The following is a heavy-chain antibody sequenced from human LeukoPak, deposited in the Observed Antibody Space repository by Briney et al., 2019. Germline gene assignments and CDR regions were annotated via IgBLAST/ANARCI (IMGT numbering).Heavy chain of an antibody. J-gene: IGHJ3*02. CDR1: GGSISSGGYS. CDR3: ARYVIVGAIGDAFDI. D-gene: IGHD1-26*01. CDR2: IYHSGST. Sequence: SETLSLTCAVSGGSISSGGYSWSWIRQPPGKGLEWIGYIYHSGSTYYNPSLKSRVTISVDRPKNQFSLKLSSVTAADTAVYYCARYVIVGAIGDAFDIWGQGTMVTVSS. V-gene: IGHV4-30-2*01.